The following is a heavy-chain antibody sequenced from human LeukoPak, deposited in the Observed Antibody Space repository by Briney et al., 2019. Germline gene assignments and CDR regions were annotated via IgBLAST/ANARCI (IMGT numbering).Heavy chain of an antibody. V-gene: IGHV3-9*01. Sequence: GRSLRLSCAASGFTFDDYAMHWVRQAPGKGLEWVSGISWNSGSIGYADSVKGRFTISRDNAKNSLYLQMNSLRAEDTALYYCAKDIGIYGYYVLWGQGTLVTVSS. J-gene: IGHJ4*02. CDR2: ISWNSGSI. CDR1: GFTFDDYA. D-gene: IGHD4-17*01. CDR3: AKDIGIYGYYVL.